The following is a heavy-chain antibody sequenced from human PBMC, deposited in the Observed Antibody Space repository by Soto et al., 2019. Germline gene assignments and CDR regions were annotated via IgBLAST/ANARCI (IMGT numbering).Heavy chain of an antibody. CDR3: ARDPVVVPPDGGYYYGMDV. V-gene: IGHV1-3*01. CDR1: GSTFTSYP. D-gene: IGHD2-21*01. CDR2: INAGNGDT. J-gene: IGHJ6*02. Sequence: SVTVSCTASGSTFTSYPMHCLRQAPGQRLEWMGWINAGNGDTKYSQKFQGRVTITADKSTSTAYMELSSLRSEDTAVYYCARDPVVVPPDGGYYYGMDVWGQGTTVTVSS.